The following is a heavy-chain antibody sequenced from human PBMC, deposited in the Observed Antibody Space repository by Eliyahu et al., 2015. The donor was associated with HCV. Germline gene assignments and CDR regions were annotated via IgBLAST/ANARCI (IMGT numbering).Heavy chain of an antibody. J-gene: IGHJ4*02. V-gene: IGHV3-49*03. D-gene: IGHD3-9*01. CDR1: GFTFGDYA. CDR3: TRGGVRYFDWLLFDY. CDR2: IRSKAYGGTT. Sequence: EVQLVESGGGLVQPGRSLRLSCTASGFTFGDYAMSWFRQAPGKGLEWVGFIRSKAYGGTTEYAASVKGRFTISRDDSKSIAYLQMNSLKTEDTAVYYCTRGGVRYFDWLLFDYWGQGTLVTVSS.